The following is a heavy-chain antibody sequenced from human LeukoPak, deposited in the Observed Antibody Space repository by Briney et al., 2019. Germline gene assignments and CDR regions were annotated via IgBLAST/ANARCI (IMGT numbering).Heavy chain of an antibody. CDR1: GYSFTSYW. CDR3: ARARGRIVGATRFDY. Sequence: GESLKISCKGSGYSFTSYWIGWVRQMPGKGLEWMGIIYPGDSDTRYSPSFQGQVTISADKSISTAYLQWSSLKASDTAMYYYARARGRIVGATRFDYWGQGTLVTVSS. D-gene: IGHD1-26*01. J-gene: IGHJ4*02. CDR2: IYPGDSDT. V-gene: IGHV5-51*01.